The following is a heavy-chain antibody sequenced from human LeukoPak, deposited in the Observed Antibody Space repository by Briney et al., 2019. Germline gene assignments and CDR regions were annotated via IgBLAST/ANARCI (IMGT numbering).Heavy chain of an antibody. J-gene: IGHJ4*02. V-gene: IGHV5-51*01. D-gene: IGHD3-10*01. Sequence: HGESLKISCKGSGYIFTHNWIGWVRQMPGKGLEWMGIIYPGDSDTRYSPSFEGQVTISVDKSISTAYLQWSSLKASDTAMYCCARQTRDGSGSRGYSFDFWGQGTLVTVSS. CDR3: ARQTRDGSGSRGYSFDF. CDR2: IYPGDSDT. CDR1: GYIFTHNW.